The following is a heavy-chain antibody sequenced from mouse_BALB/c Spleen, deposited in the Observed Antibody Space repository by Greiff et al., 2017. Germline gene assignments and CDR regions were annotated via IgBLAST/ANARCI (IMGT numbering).Heavy chain of an antibody. CDR1: GFTFSSYA. Sequence: EVQGVESGGGLVKPGGSLKLSCAASGFTFSSYAMSWVRQSPEKRLEWVAEISSGGSYTYYPDTVTGRFTISRDNAKNTLYLEMSSLRSEDTAMYYCARVGGFYAMDYWGQGTSVTVSS. D-gene: IGHD1-1*02. CDR3: ARVGGFYAMDY. V-gene: IGHV5-9-4*01. J-gene: IGHJ4*01. CDR2: ISSGGSYT.